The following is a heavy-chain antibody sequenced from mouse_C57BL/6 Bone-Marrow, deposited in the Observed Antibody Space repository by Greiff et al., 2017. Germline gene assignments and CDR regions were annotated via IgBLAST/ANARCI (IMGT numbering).Heavy chain of an antibody. J-gene: IGHJ2*01. D-gene: IGHD3-1*01. V-gene: IGHV1-4*01. CDR3: ARTGARDD. Sequence: VKLVESGAELARPGASVTMSCTASGFTFTSYTMHWVHQRPGQGLEWIGYINPGCGYTKYNPQFTDKATLTADTSSRTVYMQLISLTTEDSAVYYGARTGARDDWGKGTTLTVSS. CDR2: INPGCGYT. CDR1: GFTFTSYT.